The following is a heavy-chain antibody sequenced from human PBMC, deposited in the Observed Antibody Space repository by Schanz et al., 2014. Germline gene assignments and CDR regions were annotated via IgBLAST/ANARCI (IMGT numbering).Heavy chain of an antibody. J-gene: IGHJ4*02. V-gene: IGHV3-30*04. Sequence: QVQLVESGGSVVQPGRSLRLSCAASGFTFSSYTMHWVRQAPGTGLEWVAVISYDGTNKYYADSVKGRFTISRDNSKNTLYLQMNSLRAEDTAVYYCAKEKGDCSSTSCSYYFDYWGQGTLVTVSS. CDR2: ISYDGTNK. CDR3: AKEKGDCSSTSCSYYFDY. CDR1: GFTFSSYT. D-gene: IGHD2-2*01.